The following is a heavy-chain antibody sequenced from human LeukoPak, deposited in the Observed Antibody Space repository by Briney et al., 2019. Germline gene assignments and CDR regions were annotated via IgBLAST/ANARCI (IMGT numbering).Heavy chain of an antibody. CDR1: GFTFSSYG. V-gene: IGHV3-30*03. D-gene: IGHD5-18*01. CDR3: AREEYSYPTLDY. CDR2: ISYDGSNK. J-gene: IGHJ4*02. Sequence: GGSLRLSCAASGFTFSSYGMHWVRQAPGKGLEWVAVISYDGSNKYYADSVKGRFTISRDNSKNTLYLQMNSLRAEDTAVYYCAREEYSYPTLDYWGQGTLVTLSS.